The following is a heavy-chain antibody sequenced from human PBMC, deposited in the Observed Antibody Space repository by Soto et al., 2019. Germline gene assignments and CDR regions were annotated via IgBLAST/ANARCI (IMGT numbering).Heavy chain of an antibody. Sequence: SETLSLTCTVSGGSISSDIYYWGWIRQSPEKGLEWIASISYSGSTYYNPTLKSRLIISVDTSKSQFSLKLSSVTAADTAVYYCAKALDYDSSGYYYFDYWGQGTLVTVSS. D-gene: IGHD3-22*01. V-gene: IGHV4-39*07. CDR1: GGSISSDIYY. CDR2: ISYSGST. CDR3: AKALDYDSSGYYYFDY. J-gene: IGHJ4*02.